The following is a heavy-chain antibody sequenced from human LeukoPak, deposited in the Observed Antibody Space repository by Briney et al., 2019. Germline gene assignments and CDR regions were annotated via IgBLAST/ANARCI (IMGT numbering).Heavy chain of an antibody. CDR1: GYTFTSYY. Sequence: ASVKVSCKASGYTFTSYYMHWVRQAPGQGLEWMGIINPSGGSTSYAQKFQGRVTMTRDTSTSTVYMELRSLRSDDTAVYYCARDSRGYCSGGSCYPPRFDYWGQGTLVTVSS. CDR3: ARDSRGYCSGGSCYPPRFDY. J-gene: IGHJ4*02. V-gene: IGHV1-46*01. D-gene: IGHD2-15*01. CDR2: INPSGGST.